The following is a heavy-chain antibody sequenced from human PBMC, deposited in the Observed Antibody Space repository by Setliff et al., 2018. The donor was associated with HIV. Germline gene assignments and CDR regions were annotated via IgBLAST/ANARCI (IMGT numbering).Heavy chain of an antibody. J-gene: IGHJ4*02. D-gene: IGHD3-3*01. Sequence: SETLSLTCAVSGGSVSSPSYYWGWIRQPPGKGLEWIGSVYNSGITFKNPSLKSRVSISVDRSGNQFSLGLTSVTAADTAVYYCARRPLFGVVIASVAKMEFDYWGQGTLVTVSS. CDR3: ARRPLFGVVIASVAKMEFDY. CDR2: VYNSGIT. V-gene: IGHV4-39*07. CDR1: GGSVSSPSYY.